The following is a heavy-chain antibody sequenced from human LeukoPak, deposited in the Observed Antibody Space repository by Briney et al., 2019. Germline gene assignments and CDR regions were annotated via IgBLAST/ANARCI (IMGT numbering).Heavy chain of an antibody. CDR3: ARVRGSYCSDY. CDR1: GFTFSDYY. J-gene: IGHJ4*02. Sequence: GGSLRLSCAASGFTFSDYYMSWIRQAAGKGLEWVSYISSSGSAIKYGDSVKGGFTIYRENGKNSLYMKMNSLSADDTAMYYCARVRGSYCSDYWGQGTLVTVSS. CDR2: ISSSGSAI. D-gene: IGHD1-26*01. V-gene: IGHV3-11*04.